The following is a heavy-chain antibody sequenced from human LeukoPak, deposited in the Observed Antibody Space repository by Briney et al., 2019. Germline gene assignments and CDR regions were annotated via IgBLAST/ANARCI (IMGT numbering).Heavy chain of an antibody. V-gene: IGHV3-21*01. D-gene: IGHD5-12*01. CDR3: ARGLVATQRGYYYYMDV. CDR2: ISRSSSYI. CDR1: GFSFSNYS. Sequence: GGSLRLSCAASGFSFSNYSLTWVRQTPGKGLEWVSSISRSSSYIYYADSVKGQFTISRDNAKNSLYLQMNSLRAEDTAVYYCARGLVATQRGYYYYMDVWGKGTTVTVSS. J-gene: IGHJ6*03.